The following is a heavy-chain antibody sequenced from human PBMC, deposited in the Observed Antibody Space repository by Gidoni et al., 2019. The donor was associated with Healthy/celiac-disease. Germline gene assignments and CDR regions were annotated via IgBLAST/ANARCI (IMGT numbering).Heavy chain of an antibody. CDR3: AVSPTIFGVVIANWYFDL. CDR2: MNPNSGNT. J-gene: IGHJ2*01. V-gene: IGHV1-8*01. D-gene: IGHD3-3*01. Sequence: QVQLVQSGAEVKKPGASVKVSCKASGYTFPRYDINWVRQATGQGLEWIGWMNPNSGNTGYAQKFQGRVTMTRNTSISTAYMELSSLRSEDTAVYYCAVSPTIFGVVIANWYFDLWGRGTLVTVSS. CDR1: GYTFPRYD.